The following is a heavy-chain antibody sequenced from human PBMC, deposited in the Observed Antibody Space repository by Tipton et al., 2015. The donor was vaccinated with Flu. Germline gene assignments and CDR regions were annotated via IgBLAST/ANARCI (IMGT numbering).Heavy chain of an antibody. J-gene: IGHJ4*02. D-gene: IGHD7-27*01. CDR1: GFTFSSYE. Sequence: SLRLSCAASGFTFSSYEMNWVRQAPGKGLEWVSYISSSGNTIPYADSVRGRFTISRDNTKKSLYLQLNSLRAEDTAIYYCATLTGDDYWGQGILVTVSS. CDR3: ATLTGDDY. V-gene: IGHV3-48*03. CDR2: ISSSGNTI.